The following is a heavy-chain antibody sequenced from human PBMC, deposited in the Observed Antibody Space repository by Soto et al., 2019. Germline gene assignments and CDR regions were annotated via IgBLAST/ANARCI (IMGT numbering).Heavy chain of an antibody. D-gene: IGHD1-26*01. V-gene: IGHV3-30*18. J-gene: IGHJ6*02. CDR3: AKDVVVGATTGLVDYYYYYGMDV. CDR2: ISYDGSNK. CDR1: GFTFSSYG. Sequence: QVQLVESGGGVVQPGRSLRLSCAASGFTFSSYGMHWVRQAPGKGLEWVAVISYDGSNKYYADSVKGRFTISRDNSNNTLYLQMNRLRAEDTAVYYCAKDVVVGATTGLVDYYYYYGMDVWGQGTTVTVSS.